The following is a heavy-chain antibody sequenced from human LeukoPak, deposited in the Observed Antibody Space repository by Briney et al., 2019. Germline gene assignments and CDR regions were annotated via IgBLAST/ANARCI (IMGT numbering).Heavy chain of an antibody. V-gene: IGHV3-11*01. J-gene: IGHJ4*02. CDR2: ISSSGSTI. CDR3: AREEYSSSSDY. CDR1: GFTFSDYY. Sequence: GGSLRLSCAASGFTFSDYYMSRIRQAPGKGLEWVSYISSSGSTIYYADSVKGRFTISRDNAKNSLYLQMNSLRAEDTAVYYCAREEYSSSSDYWGQGTLVTVSS. D-gene: IGHD6-13*01.